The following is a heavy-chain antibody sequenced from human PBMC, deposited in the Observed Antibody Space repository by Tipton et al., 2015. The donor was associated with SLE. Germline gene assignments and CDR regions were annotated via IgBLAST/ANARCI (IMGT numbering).Heavy chain of an antibody. Sequence: SLRLSCAASGFTFSSYWMHWVRQAPGKGLVWVSRINSDGSSTSYADSVKGRFTISRDNAKNTLYLQMNSLRAEDTAVYYCAKEKDSSGWYYFDYWGQGTLVTVSS. D-gene: IGHD6-19*01. CDR3: AKEKDSSGWYYFDY. CDR1: GFTFSSYW. CDR2: INSDGSST. V-gene: IGHV3-74*01. J-gene: IGHJ4*02.